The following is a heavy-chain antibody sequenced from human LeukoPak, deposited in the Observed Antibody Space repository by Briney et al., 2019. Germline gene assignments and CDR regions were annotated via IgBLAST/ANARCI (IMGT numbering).Heavy chain of an antibody. V-gene: IGHV3-74*03. Sequence: GGSLRLSCAASGFTFSSYWMHWVRQVPGKGLVWVSRIKGDGSVSTYSDSVKGRFTISRDNVENTLYLQMNSLGAEDTAVYYCAKDWEGYTNDLDYWGQGTLVTVSS. CDR2: IKGDGSVS. CDR3: AKDWEGYTNDLDY. CDR1: GFTFSSYW. J-gene: IGHJ4*02. D-gene: IGHD2-8*01.